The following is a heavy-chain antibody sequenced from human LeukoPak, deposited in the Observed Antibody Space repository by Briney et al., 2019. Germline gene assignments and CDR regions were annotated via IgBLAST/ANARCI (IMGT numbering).Heavy chain of an antibody. Sequence: GGSLRLSCAASGFTFNTYNMSWVRQAPGKGLEWVSSISAGGGDTYYADSVKGRSIISRDNSEDTVYLQMNSLRDDDTAVYYCAKDPGRYYYESRDFYDYGARGTLVTVSS. CDR1: GFTFNTYN. J-gene: IGHJ4*02. V-gene: IGHV3-23*01. D-gene: IGHD3-22*01. CDR3: AKDPGRYYYESRDFYDY. CDR2: ISAGGGDT.